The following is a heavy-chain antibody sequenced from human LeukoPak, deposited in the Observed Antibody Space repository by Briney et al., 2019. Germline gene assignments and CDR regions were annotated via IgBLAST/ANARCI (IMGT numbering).Heavy chain of an antibody. Sequence: GGSLRLSCAASGFTFSSYEMNWVRQAPGKGLEWVSYISSSGSTIYYADSVKGRFTISRDNAKNSLYLQMNSLRAEDTAVYYCARSDIVVVPAAIAADYYYGMDVWGKGTTVTVSS. CDR1: GFTFSSYE. D-gene: IGHD2-2*01. J-gene: IGHJ6*04. CDR2: ISSSGSTI. V-gene: IGHV3-48*03. CDR3: ARSDIVVVPAAIAADYYYGMDV.